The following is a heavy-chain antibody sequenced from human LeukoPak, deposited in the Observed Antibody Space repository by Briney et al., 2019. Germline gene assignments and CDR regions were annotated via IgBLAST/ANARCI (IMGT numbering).Heavy chain of an antibody. CDR3: ASRVVAASDYYYYYGMDV. J-gene: IGHJ6*02. CDR1: GGSISSGGYY. V-gene: IGHV4-31*03. Sequence: SETLSLTCTVSGGSISSGGYYWSWIRQHPGKGLEWIGYIYYSGSTYYNPSLKSRVTTSVDTSKNQFSLKLSSVTAADTAVYYCASRVVAASDYYYYYGMDVWGQGTTVTVSS. D-gene: IGHD2-15*01. CDR2: IYYSGST.